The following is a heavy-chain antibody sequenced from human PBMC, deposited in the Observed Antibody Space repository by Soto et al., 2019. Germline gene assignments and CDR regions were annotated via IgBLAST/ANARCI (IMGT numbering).Heavy chain of an antibody. V-gene: IGHV4-31*03. Sequence: PSETLSLTCTASGGSISSTGYYWSWIRQHPGKGLEWIGYIYYSGSSSYNPSLKSRVSISVDTSKNQFSLKLSSVTAADTAVYYCAREDYGDYSSAFDIWGQGTMVTVSS. CDR3: AREDYGDYSSAFDI. D-gene: IGHD4-17*01. CDR2: IYYSGSS. CDR1: GGSISSTGYY. J-gene: IGHJ3*02.